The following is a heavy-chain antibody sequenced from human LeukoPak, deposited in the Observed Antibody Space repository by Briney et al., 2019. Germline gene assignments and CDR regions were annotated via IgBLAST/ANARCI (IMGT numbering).Heavy chain of an antibody. D-gene: IGHD2-2*01. CDR2: IIPILGIP. Sequence: GASVKVSCKASGGTFSSYAISWVRQAPGQGLEWMGRIIPILGIPNYAQKFQGRVTITADKSTSTAYMELRSLRSDDTAVYYCARDLGLEVVVVGEDAFDIWGQGTMVTVSS. CDR1: GGTFSSYA. J-gene: IGHJ3*02. CDR3: ARDLGLEVVVVGEDAFDI. V-gene: IGHV1-69*04.